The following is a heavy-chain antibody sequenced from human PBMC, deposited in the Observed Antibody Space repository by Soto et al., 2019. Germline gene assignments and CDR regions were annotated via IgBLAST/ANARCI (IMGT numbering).Heavy chain of an antibody. V-gene: IGHV3-74*01. CDR1: GFTFSNYW. CDR3: ARVGGGSGNFDY. D-gene: IGHD3-10*01. CDR2: INGDGSFT. Sequence: EVQLVESGGGLVQPGGSLRLSCGASGFTFSNYWMHWVRQAPGEGLVWVSRINGDGSFTRFADSVKGRFTISRDNAKNTVHLQMNSLRFEDTAVYYCARVGGGSGNFDYWGQGTLVTVSS. J-gene: IGHJ4*02.